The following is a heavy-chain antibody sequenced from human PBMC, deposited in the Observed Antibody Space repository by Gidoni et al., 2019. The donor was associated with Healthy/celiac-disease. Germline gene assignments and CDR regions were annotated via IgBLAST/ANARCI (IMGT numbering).Heavy chain of an antibody. CDR1: GFTFSSYS. D-gene: IGHD5-18*01. CDR3: AKPVQLCLPADFDY. CDR2: ISGSGGRT. J-gene: IGHJ4*02. V-gene: IGHV3-23*01. Sequence: EVQLLESRGGLVQTGGSLRLSCAASGFTFSSYSMSWVRQATGKGLELVSAISGSGGRTYYADSVKGRFTISRDNAKNTLYLQMNSLRAEDTAVYYCAKPVQLCLPADFDYWGQGTLVTVS.